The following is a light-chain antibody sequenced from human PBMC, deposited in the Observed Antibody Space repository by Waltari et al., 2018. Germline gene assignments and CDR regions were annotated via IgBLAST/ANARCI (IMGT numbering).Light chain of an antibody. CDR2: GNN. CDR3: HSRDASGVGGS. J-gene: IGLJ2*01. V-gene: IGLV3-19*01. CDR1: SLRSYY. Sequence: SSELTQDPTVSVAMGQTVRITCQGDSLRSYYASWYQQRPGQAPILVFSGNNNPPSGVPDRFSGSSSDNTAVLTITGAQAEDEASYYGHSRDASGVGGSFGGGTKLTVL.